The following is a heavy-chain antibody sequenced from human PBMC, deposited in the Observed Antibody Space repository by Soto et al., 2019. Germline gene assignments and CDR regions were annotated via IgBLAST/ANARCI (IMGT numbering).Heavy chain of an antibody. Sequence: GGSLRLSCAASGFTFDDYAMHWVRQAPGKGLEWVSGISWNSGSIGYADSVKGRFTISRDNAKNSLYLQMNSLRAEDTALYYCAKVGIAVAGYYFEYWGQGTLVTVSS. CDR3: AKVGIAVAGYYFEY. V-gene: IGHV3-9*01. D-gene: IGHD6-19*01. CDR2: ISWNSGSI. J-gene: IGHJ4*02. CDR1: GFTFDDYA.